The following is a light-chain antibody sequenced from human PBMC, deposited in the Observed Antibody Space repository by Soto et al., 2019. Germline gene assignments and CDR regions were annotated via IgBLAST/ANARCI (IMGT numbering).Light chain of an antibody. CDR2: GAS. CDR3: QQYSNWPLT. J-gene: IGKJ4*01. Sequence: EIALTPSPATRSVSPGERPTLSCRASQSVRSSFLAWYQQKPGQAPSLLIYGASTRATGIPARFSGSGSGTEFTLTINSLQSEDFAVYYCQQYSNWPLTFGGGTKVDIK. CDR1: QSVRSSF. V-gene: IGKV3-15*01.